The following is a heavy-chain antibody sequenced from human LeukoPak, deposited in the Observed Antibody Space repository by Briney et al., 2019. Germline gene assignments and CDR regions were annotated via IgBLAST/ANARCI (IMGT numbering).Heavy chain of an antibody. D-gene: IGHD2-21*01. V-gene: IGHV3-48*01. CDR3: ARPAADCGGDCYWAFDY. Sequence: GGSLRLSCAASGFTFSTYPMNWVRQAPGKGLEWVSYISSRSSTIYYADSVKGRFTISRDNAKNSLYLQMNSLRAEDTAVYYCARPAADCGGDCYWAFDYWGQGTLVTVSS. CDR1: GFTFSTYP. CDR2: ISSRSSTI. J-gene: IGHJ4*02.